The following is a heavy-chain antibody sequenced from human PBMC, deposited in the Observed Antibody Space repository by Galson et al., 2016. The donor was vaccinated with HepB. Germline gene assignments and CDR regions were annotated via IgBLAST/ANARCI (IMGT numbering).Heavy chain of an antibody. CDR2: IGSSTSYL. CDR3: ARGIAVAGTDWYFDL. CDR1: GFTFSRYA. V-gene: IGHV3-21*01. D-gene: IGHD6-19*01. Sequence: LRLSCAASGFTFSRYAMNWVRQAPGKGLEWVSSIGSSTSYLYYADSMKGRFTISRDNAKNSLYLQVNGLRAEDTGVYHCARGIAVAGTDWYFDLWGRGTLVTVSS. J-gene: IGHJ2*01.